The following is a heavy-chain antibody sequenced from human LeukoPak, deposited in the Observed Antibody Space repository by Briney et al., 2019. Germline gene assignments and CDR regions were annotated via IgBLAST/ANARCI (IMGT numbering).Heavy chain of an antibody. J-gene: IGHJ5*02. V-gene: IGHV5-51*01. CDR3: ARHGGASIAAAGTSWFDP. Sequence: GESLKISCKGSGYSFTSYWIGWVRQMPGKGLEWMGIIYPGDSDTRYSPSFQGQVTISADKSISTAYLQWSSLKASDTAMYHCARHGGASIAAAGTSWFDPWGQGTLVTVSS. CDR2: IYPGDSDT. CDR1: GYSFTSYW. D-gene: IGHD6-13*01.